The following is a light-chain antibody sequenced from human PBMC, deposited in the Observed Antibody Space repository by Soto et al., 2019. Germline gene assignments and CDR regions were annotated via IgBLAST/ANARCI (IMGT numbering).Light chain of an antibody. Sequence: DIQMTQSPSTLSACLGDRVTITCRTSQSISSWLAWYQKKPGKATKLLIYKASSVESGVPSRFSGSGSGTEFTITISSLQPDHFATYYCQQYNSYLGTFGQGTKVDNK. CDR3: QQYNSYLGT. J-gene: IGKJ1*01. CDR1: QSISSW. CDR2: KAS. V-gene: IGKV1-5*03.